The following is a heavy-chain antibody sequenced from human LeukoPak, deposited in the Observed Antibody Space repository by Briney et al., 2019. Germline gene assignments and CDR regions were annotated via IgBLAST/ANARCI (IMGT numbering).Heavy chain of an antibody. CDR3: ARDREYGSGTYYNDQ. CDR2: MNSGNGDT. D-gene: IGHD3-10*01. Sequence: GASVKVSCKASGYTFTSHGIHWMRQAPGQRPEWMGWMNSGNGDTEYSQNLEGRVILSRDTSASTAYMELSGLRSEDTAVYYCARDREYGSGTYYNDQWGQGTLVTVSS. V-gene: IGHV1-3*04. J-gene: IGHJ5*02. CDR1: GYTFTSHG.